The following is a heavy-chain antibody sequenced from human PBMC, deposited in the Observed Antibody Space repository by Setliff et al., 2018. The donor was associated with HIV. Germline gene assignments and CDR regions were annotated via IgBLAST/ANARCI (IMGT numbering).Heavy chain of an antibody. D-gene: IGHD3-22*01. J-gene: IGHJ1*01. CDR3: ARVPLGYDSSGIYGVIDYFQL. CDR2: ISVYSGHT. V-gene: IGHV1-18*01. Sequence: ASVKVSCKASGYMFISYGISWVRQAPGPGLEWMGWISVYSGHTKYAQKFQDRVTMTTDTSTSTAYMEMRDLTSDDTAVYYCARVPLGYDSSGIYGVIDYFQLWGQGTPVTVSS. CDR1: GYMFISYG.